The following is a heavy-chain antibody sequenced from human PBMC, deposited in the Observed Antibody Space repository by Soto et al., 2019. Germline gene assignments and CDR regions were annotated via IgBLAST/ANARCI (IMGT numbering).Heavy chain of an antibody. D-gene: IGHD6-19*01. CDR3: AKGGRQWLVTSDFNY. CDR2: ISGDSRYI. CDR1: GFTFSTYS. V-gene: IGHV3-21*01. J-gene: IGHJ4*02. Sequence: PGGSLRLSCAASGFTFSTYSMNWVRQAPGKGLEWVASISGDSRYIFHADSMEGRFTISRDNTKNTVYLEMTSLRAEDTAVYYCAKGGRQWLVTSDFNYWGQGALVTVSS.